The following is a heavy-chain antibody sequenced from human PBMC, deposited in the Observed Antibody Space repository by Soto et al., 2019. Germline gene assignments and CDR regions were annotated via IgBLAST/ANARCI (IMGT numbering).Heavy chain of an antibody. CDR1: GYTFTSYY. CDR2: INPGGGSQ. J-gene: IGHJ4*02. V-gene: IGHV1-46*01. CDR3: ARTDDHAFDY. Sequence: ASVKVSCKTSGYTFTSYYIHWVRQAPGQGLEWMGKINPGGGSQNYAQKFQGRVTVTRDTSTSTVYMDLSSLRSKDTAGFYCARTDDHAFDYWGQGTLVTVSS.